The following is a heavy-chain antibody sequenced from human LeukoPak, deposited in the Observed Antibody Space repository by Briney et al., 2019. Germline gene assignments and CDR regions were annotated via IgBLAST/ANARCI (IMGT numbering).Heavy chain of an antibody. V-gene: IGHV3-72*01. D-gene: IGHD2-21*01. Sequence: GGSLTLSCVVSGLTLSDQYMEWVRQAPGKGLDWVGRTTSKGNNYITEYAASVIGIFTISRDDSRNSVYLQMNSLKTEDTAVYYCARMTCGGMDVWDKGATVTVSS. CDR1: GLTLSDQY. CDR3: ARMTCGGMDV. CDR2: TTSKGNNYIT. J-gene: IGHJ6*04.